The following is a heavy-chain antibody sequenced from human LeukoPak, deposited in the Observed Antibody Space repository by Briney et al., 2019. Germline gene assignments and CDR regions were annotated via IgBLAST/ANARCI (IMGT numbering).Heavy chain of an antibody. CDR1: GGSISSGSYY. J-gene: IGHJ5*02. D-gene: IGHD4-17*01. CDR3: ARDHYGDYARYNWFDP. V-gene: IGHV4-61*02. CDR2: IYTSGST. Sequence: SETLSLTCTVSGGSISSGSYYWSWIRQPAGKGLEWIGRIYTSGSTNYNPSLKSRVTISVDTSKNQFSLKLSSVTAADTAVYYCARDHYGDYARYNWFDPWGQGTLVTVSS.